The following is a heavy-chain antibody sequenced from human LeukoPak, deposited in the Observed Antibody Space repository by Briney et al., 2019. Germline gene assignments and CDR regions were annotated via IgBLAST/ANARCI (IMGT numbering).Heavy chain of an antibody. V-gene: IGHV3-30*03. CDR1: GFTFSSYG. J-gene: IGHJ4*02. CDR2: ISYDGSNK. D-gene: IGHD6-19*01. CDR3: ARHSSGWYFSSEIDY. Sequence: GGSLRLSCAASGFTFSSYGMHWVGQAPGKGLHRVAVISYDGSNKYYADSVKGRFTISRDNSKNTLYLQVNSLRAEDTAVYYCARHSSGWYFSSEIDYRGQGTLVTVSS.